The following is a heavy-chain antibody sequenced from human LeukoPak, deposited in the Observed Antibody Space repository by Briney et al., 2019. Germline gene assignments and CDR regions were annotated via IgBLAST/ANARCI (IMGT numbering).Heavy chain of an antibody. D-gene: IGHD4-17*01. CDR3: ARATVTNYNDY. CDR2: INPNSGGT. V-gene: IGHV1-2*06. Sequence: ASVNVSCKASGYTFTGYYMHWVRQAPGQGLEWMGRINPNSGGTNYAQKFQGRVTMTGDTSISTAYMELSRLRSDDTAVYYCARATVTNYNDYWGQGTLVTVSS. CDR1: GYTFTGYY. J-gene: IGHJ4*02.